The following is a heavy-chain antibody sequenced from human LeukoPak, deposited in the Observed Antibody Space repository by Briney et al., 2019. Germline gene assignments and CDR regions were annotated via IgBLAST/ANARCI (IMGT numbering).Heavy chain of an antibody. CDR2: INPSGGST. CDR1: GYTFTSYY. J-gene: IGHJ4*02. CDR3: AKDLYGSGKIGYFDY. Sequence: GASVKVSCKASGYTFTSYYMHWVRQAPGQGLEWMGIINPSGGSTSYAQKFQGRVTMTRDTSTSTVYMELSSLRSEDTAVYYCAKDLYGSGKIGYFDYWGQGTLVTVSS. V-gene: IGHV1-46*01. D-gene: IGHD3-10*01.